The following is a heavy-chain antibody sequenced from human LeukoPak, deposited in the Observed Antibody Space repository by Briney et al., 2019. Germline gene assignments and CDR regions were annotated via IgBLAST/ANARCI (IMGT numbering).Heavy chain of an antibody. CDR1: GFTFSTSE. CDR3: ARYEQRPGVTASDP. V-gene: IGHV3-48*03. J-gene: IGHJ5*02. CDR2: ISSSGGTI. Sequence: GGSLRLSCAASGFTFSTSEMNWVRQAPGKGLEWVSYISSSGGTIYYTDSVKGRFTISRDNAKNSLYLQMNSLGVEDTAMYYCARYEQRPGVTASDPWSQGTLVTVSS. D-gene: IGHD2-21*02.